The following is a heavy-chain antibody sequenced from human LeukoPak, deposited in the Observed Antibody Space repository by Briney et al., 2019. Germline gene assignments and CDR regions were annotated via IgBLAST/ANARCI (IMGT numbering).Heavy chain of an antibody. V-gene: IGHV3-21*01. J-gene: IGHJ4*02. Sequence: GGSLRLSCAASGFTFSSYSMNWVRQAPGKGLEWVSSISSSSTYIYYADSVKGRFTISRDNANNSLYLKMNSLRAEDTAVYYCARGTGAGLVQAYYFDYWGQGTLVTVSS. D-gene: IGHD3/OR15-3a*01. CDR2: ISSSSTYI. CDR1: GFTFSSYS. CDR3: ARGTGAGLVQAYYFDY.